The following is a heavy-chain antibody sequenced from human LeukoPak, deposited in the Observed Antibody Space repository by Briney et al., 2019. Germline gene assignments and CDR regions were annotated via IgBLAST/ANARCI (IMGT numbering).Heavy chain of an antibody. D-gene: IGHD1-1*01. CDR2: IRYDGS. J-gene: IGHJ4*02. CDR3: ARAPNWRFDH. Sequence: PGGSLRLSCAASGFIFRNYGMHWVRQAPGKGLEWVACIRYDGSKYADSVKGRFTISRDDSKNTLYLHMNSLRAEDTAVYYCARAPNWRFDHWGQGTLVTVSS. V-gene: IGHV3-30*02. CDR1: GFIFRNYG.